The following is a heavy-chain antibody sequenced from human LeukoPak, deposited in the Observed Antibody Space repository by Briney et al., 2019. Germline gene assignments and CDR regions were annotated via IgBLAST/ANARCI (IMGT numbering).Heavy chain of an antibody. Sequence: GGSLRLSCAASGFTFSSYSMTWVRQAPGKGLEWVSSITRSSNYKYYADSLKGRFTISRDNSKNTLDLQMNSLRVDDTAMYYCARVGVKSIKASVDYWGQGLWSPSPQ. D-gene: IGHD3-3*01. CDR3: ARVGVKSIKASVDY. V-gene: IGHV3-21*01. J-gene: IGHJ4*02. CDR1: GFTFSSYS. CDR2: ITRSSNYK.